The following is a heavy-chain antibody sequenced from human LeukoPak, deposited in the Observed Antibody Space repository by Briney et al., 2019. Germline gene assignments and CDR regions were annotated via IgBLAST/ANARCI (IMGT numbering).Heavy chain of an antibody. V-gene: IGHV3-30-3*01. CDR2: ISYDGSNK. CDR3: ARDAPYFDY. CDR1: GFTFSSYA. Sequence: GGSLRLSCVASGFTFSSYAMHWVRQAPGKGLEWVAVISYDGSNKYYADSVKGRFTISRGNSKNTLYLQMNSLRAEDTAVYYCARDAPYFDYWGQGTLVTVSS. J-gene: IGHJ4*02.